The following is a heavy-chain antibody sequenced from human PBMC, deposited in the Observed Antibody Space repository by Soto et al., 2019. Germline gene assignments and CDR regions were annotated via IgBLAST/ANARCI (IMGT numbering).Heavy chain of an antibody. D-gene: IGHD2-15*01. J-gene: IGHJ6*02. V-gene: IGHV1-2*04. CDR3: ARERILYNYGMDV. CDR2: INPNSGGT. CDR1: GYTFTGYY. Sequence: ASVKVSCKASGYTFTGYYMHWVRQAPGQGLEWMGWINPNSGGTNYAQKFQGWVTMTWDTSISTAYMELSRLRSDDTAVYYCARERILYNYGMDVWGQGTTVTVS.